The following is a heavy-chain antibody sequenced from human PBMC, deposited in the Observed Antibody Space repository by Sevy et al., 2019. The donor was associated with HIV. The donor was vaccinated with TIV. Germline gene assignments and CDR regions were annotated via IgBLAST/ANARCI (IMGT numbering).Heavy chain of an antibody. J-gene: IGHJ4*01. CDR1: GDSISSNNFY. V-gene: IGHV4-39*02. Sequence: SETLSLTCTVSGDSISSNNFYWGWFRQPPEKGLEWIGSIYYTGSTYYNPSLKSRVTISVDTSKNQFSLKLTSVTAADTAVYYCAREAVALDYWGQGTLVTVSS. CDR3: AREAVALDY. D-gene: IGHD6-19*01. CDR2: IYYTGST.